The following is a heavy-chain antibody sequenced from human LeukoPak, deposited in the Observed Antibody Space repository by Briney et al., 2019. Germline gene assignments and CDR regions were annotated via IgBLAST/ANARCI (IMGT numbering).Heavy chain of an antibody. CDR1: TFISSNGS. D-gene: IGHD4-17*01. J-gene: IGHJ4*02. V-gene: IGHV3-7*05. Sequence: GGSLRLSCPVSTFISSNGSISWVCQAPGKGLEWVANIKEDGSEKYYVDSVKGRFTISRDNAKNSVYLQMTSLGAEDTAVYYCASEQYGDEDYWGQGNLVTVSS. CDR3: ASEQYGDEDY. CDR2: IKEDGSEK.